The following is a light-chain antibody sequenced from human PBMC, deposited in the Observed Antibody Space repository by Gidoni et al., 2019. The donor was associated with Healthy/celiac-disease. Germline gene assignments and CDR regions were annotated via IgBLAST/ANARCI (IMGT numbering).Light chain of an antibody. J-gene: IGKJ4*01. Sequence: EIVLTQSPGTLSLSPGERATLSCRASLSVSSSYLAWYQQKPGQAPRLLIYGASSRATGIPDRFSGSGSGTDFTLTISRLEPEDFAVYYCQQYGSSPRVTFXGXTKVXIK. CDR2: GAS. V-gene: IGKV3-20*01. CDR3: QQYGSSPRVT. CDR1: LSVSSSY.